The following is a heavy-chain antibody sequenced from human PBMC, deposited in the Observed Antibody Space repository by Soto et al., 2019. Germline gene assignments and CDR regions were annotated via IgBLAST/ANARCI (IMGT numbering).Heavy chain of an antibody. D-gene: IGHD6-19*01. CDR3: ARRVAVAYNWFDP. V-gene: IGHV5-10-1*01. J-gene: IGHJ5*02. Sequence: GESLKIACKGSGYSFTSYWISWVRQMPGKGLEWMGRIDPSDSYTNYSPSFQGHVTISADKSISTAYLQWSSLKASDTAMYYCARRVAVAYNWFDPWGQGTLVTVSS. CDR2: IDPSDSYT. CDR1: GYSFTSYW.